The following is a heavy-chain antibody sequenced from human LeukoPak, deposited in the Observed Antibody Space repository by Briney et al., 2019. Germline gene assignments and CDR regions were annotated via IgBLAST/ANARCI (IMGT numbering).Heavy chain of an antibody. V-gene: IGHV4-59*01. Sequence: PSETLSLTCTVSGGSISGYYWSWIRQPPGKGLEWVGYIYYSGSTNYNPSLKSRVTISVDTSKNQFSLKLNSVTAADTAVYYCARGGLRWYFDLWGRGTLVTVSS. CDR2: IYYSGST. J-gene: IGHJ2*01. CDR1: GGSISGYY. CDR3: ARGGLRWYFDL.